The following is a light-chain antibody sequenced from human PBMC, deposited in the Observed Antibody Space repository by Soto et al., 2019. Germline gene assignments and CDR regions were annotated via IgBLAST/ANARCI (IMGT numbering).Light chain of an antibody. CDR1: SSDIGSYNF. CDR3: SSFTSTTPPPPLV. CDR2: EVR. Sequence: QSALTQPASVSGSPGQSITISCTGTSSDIGSYNFVSWYQHHPGKAPKLLIYEVRYRPSGISDRFSDSKSANTASLSISGLQSEDVADSFFSSFTSTTPPPPLVFGSGTKVTVL. J-gene: IGLJ1*01. V-gene: IGLV2-14*01.